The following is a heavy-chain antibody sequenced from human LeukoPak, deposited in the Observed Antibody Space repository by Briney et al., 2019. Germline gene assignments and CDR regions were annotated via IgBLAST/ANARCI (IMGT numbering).Heavy chain of an antibody. D-gene: IGHD6-25*01. CDR1: GLSFSTYW. J-gene: IGHJ4*02. V-gene: IGHV3-7*01. CDR3: ARDRGWRLLDY. CDR2: IGGDGDRK. Sequence: PGGSLRLSCAASGLSFSTYWMTWVRQPPGKGLEWLANIGGDGDRKFYVDSVKGRFTISRDNAENSLYLQMNSLRVEDTAVYYCARDRGWRLLDYWGQGTLVTVSS.